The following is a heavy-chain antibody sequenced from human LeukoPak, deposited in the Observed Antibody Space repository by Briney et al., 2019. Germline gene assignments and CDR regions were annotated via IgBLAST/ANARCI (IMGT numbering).Heavy chain of an antibody. D-gene: IGHD1-26*01. CDR1: GFTVSSNY. Sequence: GGSLRLSCAASGFTVSSNYMSWVRQAPGKGLEWVSVIYSGGSTYYADSVKGRFTISRDNAKNSLYLQMNSLRAEDTAVYYCARDTSGSYYVGKDFDYWGQGTLVTVSS. CDR3: ARDTSGSYYVGKDFDY. V-gene: IGHV3-53*01. J-gene: IGHJ4*02. CDR2: IYSGGST.